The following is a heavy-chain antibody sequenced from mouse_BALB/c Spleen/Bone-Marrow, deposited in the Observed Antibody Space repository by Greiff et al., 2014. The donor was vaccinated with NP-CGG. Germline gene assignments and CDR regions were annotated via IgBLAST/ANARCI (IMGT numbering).Heavy chain of an antibody. J-gene: IGHJ2*01. Sequence: DVMLVESGGGLVQPGGSLKLSCAASGFTFSSYTMSWVRQTPEKRLEWVAYISNGGGSTYYPDTVKGRFTISRDNARNTLYLQMSSLKSEDTAMYYCARHGGSRGYYSDYWGQGTTLTVSS. V-gene: IGHV5-12-2*01. CDR1: GFTFSSYT. D-gene: IGHD1-1*01. CDR3: ARHGGSRGYYSDY. CDR2: ISNGGGST.